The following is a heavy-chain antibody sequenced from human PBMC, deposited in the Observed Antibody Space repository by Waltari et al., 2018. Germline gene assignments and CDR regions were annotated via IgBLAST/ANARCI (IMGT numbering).Heavy chain of an antibody. D-gene: IGHD5-12*01. CDR1: GFHFRCYG. Sequence: QVQLVESGGGVVQPGGALRLPCSGFGFHFRCYGMPWVRQAPGKGLEWVAFIRYDGSNKYYADSVKGRFTISRDNSKNTLYLQMNSLRAEDTAVYYCAKGREMATIDYWGQGTLVTVSS. V-gene: IGHV3-30*02. J-gene: IGHJ4*02. CDR2: IRYDGSNK. CDR3: AKGREMATIDY.